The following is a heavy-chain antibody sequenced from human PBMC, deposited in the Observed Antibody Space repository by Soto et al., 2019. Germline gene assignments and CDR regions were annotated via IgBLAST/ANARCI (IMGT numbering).Heavy chain of an antibody. CDR3: VKVVGTAMASCYFDY. CDR2: ISSNGGST. D-gene: IGHD2-21*02. CDR1: GFMFSRYT. V-gene: IGHV3-64D*06. Sequence: GGSLRLSCSASGFMFSRYTMHWVRQAPGKGLEYVSAISSNGGSTYYADSVKGRFTISRDNSKNTLYLQMSSLTTEDTAVYYCVKVVGTAMASCYFDYWGPGTLVTVSS. J-gene: IGHJ4*02.